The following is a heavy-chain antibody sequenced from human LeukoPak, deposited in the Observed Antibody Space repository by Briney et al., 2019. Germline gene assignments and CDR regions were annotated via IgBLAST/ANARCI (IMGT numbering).Heavy chain of an antibody. V-gene: IGHV3-66*01. CDR2: IFSGGST. CDR3: ARGVRGSYSIDY. CDR1: GFTFSSYA. Sequence: GGSLRLSCAASGFTFSSYAMSWVRQAPGKGLEWVSVIFSGGSTYYADFVKGRFTMSRDNSKNTLYLQMNSLRAEDTAVYYCARGVRGSYSIDYWGQGTLVTVSS. D-gene: IGHD1-26*01. J-gene: IGHJ4*02.